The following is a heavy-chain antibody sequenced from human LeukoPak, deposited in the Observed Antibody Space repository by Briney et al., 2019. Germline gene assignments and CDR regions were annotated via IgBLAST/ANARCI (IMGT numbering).Heavy chain of an antibody. CDR3: ARVVDILTGEDAFDI. J-gene: IGHJ3*02. CDR1: GYTFTSYG. CDR2: ISAYNGNT. D-gene: IGHD3-9*01. Sequence: ASVKVSCKASGYTFTSYGISWVRQAPGQGLEWMGWISAYNGNTNYAQKLQGRVTMTTDTSTSTAYMELRSLRSDDRAVYYCARVVDILTGEDAFDIWGQGTMVTVSS. V-gene: IGHV1-18*01.